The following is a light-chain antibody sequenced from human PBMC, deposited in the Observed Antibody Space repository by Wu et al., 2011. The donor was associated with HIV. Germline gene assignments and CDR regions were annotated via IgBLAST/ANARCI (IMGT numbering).Light chain of an antibody. V-gene: IGKV3-20*01. CDR3: HQSGSSPLT. CDR2: GAS. CDR1: QSVNNNY. Sequence: EIVLAQSPGTLSLSPGERATLSCRASQSVNNNYLAWYQQKPGQAPRLLIYGASNRATGVPERFSGRGFGTDFSLIISSLEPEDFAVYFCHQSGSSPLTFGQGTRVEIK. J-gene: IGKJ1*01.